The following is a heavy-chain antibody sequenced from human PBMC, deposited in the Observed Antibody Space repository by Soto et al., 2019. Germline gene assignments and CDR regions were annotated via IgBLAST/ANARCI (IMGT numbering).Heavy chain of an antibody. D-gene: IGHD3-10*01. CDR3: ASPRSGSYFV. V-gene: IGHV4-39*01. CDR2: IYYSGST. Sequence: PSETLSLTCTVSGGSISSSSYYWGWIRQPPGKGLEWIGSIYYSGSTYYNPSLKSRVTISVDTSKNQFSLKLSSVTAADTAVYYCASPRSGSYFVGGQGPLVTVSS. J-gene: IGHJ4*02. CDR1: GGSISSSSYY.